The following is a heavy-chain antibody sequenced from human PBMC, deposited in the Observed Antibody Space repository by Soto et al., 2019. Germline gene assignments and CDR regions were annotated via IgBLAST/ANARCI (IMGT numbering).Heavy chain of an antibody. Sequence: QVQLQESGPGLVQPSGTLSLTCAVSGGAISDNWWSWVRQPPGKGREWIGEIYHTGNRHYNPLLEGRVTISVDESKTHFSLNLTSVTAADTAVYYCARHIAVSGTRGFDYWGQGILVTVSS. J-gene: IGHJ4*02. D-gene: IGHD6-19*01. V-gene: IGHV4-4*02. CDR1: GGAISDNW. CDR3: ARHIAVSGTRGFDY. CDR2: IYHTGNR.